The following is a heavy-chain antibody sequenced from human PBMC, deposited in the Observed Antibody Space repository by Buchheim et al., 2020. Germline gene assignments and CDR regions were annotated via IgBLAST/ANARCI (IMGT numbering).Heavy chain of an antibody. D-gene: IGHD6-19*01. CDR2: INGDAT. CDR3: GKESLSRGWYTIEH. J-gene: IGHJ4*02. CDR1: GFSLTTYG. V-gene: IGHV3-23*04. Sequence: DVQLVESGGGLVQPEGSLRLSCAASGFSLTTYGRSWVRQAPGKGLEWVSAINGDATYYADSVKGRFTTSIDRSKNTVYLQVNSLRADDTAVYYCGKESLSRGWYTIEHWGQGTL.